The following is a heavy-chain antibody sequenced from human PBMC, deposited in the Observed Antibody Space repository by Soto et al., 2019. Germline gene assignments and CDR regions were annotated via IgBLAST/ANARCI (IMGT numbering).Heavy chain of an antibody. J-gene: IGHJ4*02. CDR3: ARKQAGYLYGIAY. CDR1: GCSLTMGGYY. Sequence: TLSLTCPFAGCSLTMGGYYRIWIRHHPGKGLEWLGYIYDSGSTFYNPSLKSRITLSVDTSKNQFSLKLSSVTVADTAVYFCARKQAGYLYGIAYWGQGTLVTVSS. V-gene: IGHV4-31*03. CDR2: IYDSGST. D-gene: IGHD2-15*01.